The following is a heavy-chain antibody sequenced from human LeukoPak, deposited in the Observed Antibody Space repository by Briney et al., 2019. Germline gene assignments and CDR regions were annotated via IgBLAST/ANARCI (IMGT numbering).Heavy chain of an antibody. CDR2: IYHSGST. CDR3: ARSPPPMFSDYVDYFDY. J-gene: IGHJ4*02. Sequence: PSETLSLTCAASGGSISSGGYSWSWIRQPPGKGLEWIGYIYHSGSTYYNPSLKSRVTISVDRSKNQSSLKLSSVTAADTAVYYCARSPPPMFSDYVDYFDYWGQGTLVTVSS. V-gene: IGHV4-30-2*01. D-gene: IGHD5-12*01. CDR1: GGSISSGGYS.